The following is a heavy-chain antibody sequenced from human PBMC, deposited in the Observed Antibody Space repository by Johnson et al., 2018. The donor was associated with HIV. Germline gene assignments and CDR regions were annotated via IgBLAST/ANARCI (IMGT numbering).Heavy chain of an antibody. V-gene: IGHV3-66*04. J-gene: IGHJ3*02. CDR2: IYSGGST. D-gene: IGHD6-13*01. CDR1: GFTFSNAW. CDR3: ARPTRSSIAATGDDAFDI. Sequence: VQLVESGGGLVQPGGSLRLSCAASGFTFSNAWMSWVRQAPGKGLEWVSVIYSGGSTYYADSVKGRFTISRDNAKNSLYLQLNSLRAEDTAVYYCARPTRSSIAATGDDAFDIWGQGTMVTVSS.